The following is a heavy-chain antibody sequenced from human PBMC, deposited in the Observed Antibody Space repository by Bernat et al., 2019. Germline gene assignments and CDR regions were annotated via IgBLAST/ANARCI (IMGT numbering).Heavy chain of an antibody. CDR3: AKDGTYYYDSSGYYYFDY. Sequence: EVQLLESGGGLVQPGGSLRLSCAASGFTFSSYAMSWVRQAPGKGLEWVSAISGSGGSTYYADSVKGRFIISRDNSKNTLYLQMNSLRAEDTAVYYCAKDGTYYYDSSGYYYFDYWGQGTLVTVSS. V-gene: IGHV3-23*01. J-gene: IGHJ4*02. CDR1: GFTFSSYA. D-gene: IGHD3-22*01. CDR2: ISGSGGST.